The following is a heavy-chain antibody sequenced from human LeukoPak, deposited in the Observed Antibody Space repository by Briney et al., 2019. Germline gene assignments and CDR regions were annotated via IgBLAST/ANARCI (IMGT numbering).Heavy chain of an antibody. D-gene: IGHD3-3*01. J-gene: IGHJ4*02. CDR1: GFTFNSYE. Sequence: GGSLRLPCAASGFTFNSYEMNWVRQAPGKGLEWVSYISSSGSPVFYADSVKGRFTISRDNAKNSLYLQMNSLRAEDTAVYYCARSFTIFGVVNSWGQGTLVTVSS. CDR3: ARSFTIFGVVNS. V-gene: IGHV3-48*03. CDR2: ISSSGSPV.